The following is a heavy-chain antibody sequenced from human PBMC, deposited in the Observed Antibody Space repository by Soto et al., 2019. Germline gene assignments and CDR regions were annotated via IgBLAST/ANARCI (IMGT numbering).Heavy chain of an antibody. V-gene: IGHV3-30-3*01. D-gene: IGHD2-15*01. J-gene: IGHJ4*02. CDR3: ARDLGGGSHLYYNFDY. Sequence: GGSLRLSCAASGFTFSSYAMHWVRQAPGKGLEWVAVISYDGSNKYYADSVKGRFTISRDNSKNTLYLQMNSLRAEDTAVYYCARDLGGGSHLYYNFDYWGQGTLVTVSS. CDR2: ISYDGSNK. CDR1: GFTFSSYA.